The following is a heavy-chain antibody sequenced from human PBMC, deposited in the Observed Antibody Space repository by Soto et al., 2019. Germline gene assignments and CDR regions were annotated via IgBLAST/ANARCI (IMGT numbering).Heavy chain of an antibody. J-gene: IGHJ6*02. CDR3: ARMDGDYNYYALDV. CDR1: WFLLSNGRIG. Sequence: LKVSGSGLGKPTETLTLTFTGSWFLLSNGRIGVSWIRQPPGKPLEWVAHFFSDFERTYSATMQSRLTLSTDTSGSQVVLTMTNMDPVDTATYYCARMDGDYNYYALDVWGQGTTVTVSS. V-gene: IGHV2-26*01. D-gene: IGHD4-17*01. CDR2: FFSDFER.